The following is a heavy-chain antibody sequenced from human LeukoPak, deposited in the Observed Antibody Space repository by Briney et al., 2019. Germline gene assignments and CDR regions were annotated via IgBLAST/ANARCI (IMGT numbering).Heavy chain of an antibody. J-gene: IGHJ4*02. D-gene: IGHD3-3*01. CDR3: ARANVLRFLEWSFDY. CDR2: INPNSGGT. V-gene: IGHV1-2*02. CDR1: GYTFTGYY. Sequence: GASVKVSCKASGYTFTGYYMHWVRQAPGQGLEWMGWINPNSGGTNYAQKFQGRVTMTRDTSISTAYMELSRLRSDDTAVYYCARANVLRFLEWSFDYWGQETLVTVSS.